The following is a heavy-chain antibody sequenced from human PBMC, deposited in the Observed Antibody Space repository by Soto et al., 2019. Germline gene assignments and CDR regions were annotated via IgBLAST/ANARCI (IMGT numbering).Heavy chain of an antibody. D-gene: IGHD4-4*01. CDR1: GFTFSSYA. Sequence: GGSLRLSCAASGFTFSSYAMSWVRQAPGKGLEWVSAISGSGGSTYYADSVKGRFTISRDNSKNTLYLQMNSLRAEDTAVYYCAKECLGGPSVYSRYYYYCDGMAVWGQGTSVLGSS. CDR2: ISGSGGST. V-gene: IGHV3-23*01. CDR3: AKECLGGPSVYSRYYYYCDGMAV. J-gene: IGHJ6*01.